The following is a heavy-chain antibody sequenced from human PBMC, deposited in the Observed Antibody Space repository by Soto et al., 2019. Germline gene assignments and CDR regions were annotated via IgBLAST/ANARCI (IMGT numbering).Heavy chain of an antibody. CDR2: ITTTGGST. CDR3: VRSGDY. D-gene: IGHD6-25*01. CDR1: GFIFSNYC. J-gene: IGHJ4*02. Sequence: EVQLLESGGGLVQPGGSLRLSCAASGFIFSNYCMNWVRLAPGEGLEWVSTITTTGGSTLYADSVRGRFTISRDNSKNTPDLQMNSLRVDDTAIYYCVRSGDYWGRGVVVTVSS. V-gene: IGHV3-23*01.